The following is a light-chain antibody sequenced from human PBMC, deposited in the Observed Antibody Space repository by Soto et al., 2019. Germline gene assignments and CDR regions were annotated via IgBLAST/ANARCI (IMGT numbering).Light chain of an antibody. J-gene: IGKJ5*01. CDR1: QSVLSSSNNKNF. CDR3: QQFHSDPIT. CDR2: WAS. Sequence: DFVMTQSPDSLAVSLGERATINCKSSQSVLSSSNNKNFLAWFQQKPGQPPKLLISWASTRESGVPDRFSGSGSGTDFTLTISSLQAEDVAVYYCQQFHSDPITFGRGTRLEIK. V-gene: IGKV4-1*01.